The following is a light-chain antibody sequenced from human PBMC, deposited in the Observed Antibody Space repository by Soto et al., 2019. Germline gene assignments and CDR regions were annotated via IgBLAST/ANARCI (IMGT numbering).Light chain of an antibody. CDR3: AAWDDSLSGVV. CDR2: MND. V-gene: IGLV1-47*01. CDR1: SSNVGKNY. Sequence: QSVLTQPPSASGTPGQRVTISCSGSSSNVGKNYVYWYQQLPGTAPKLVMYMNDQRPSGVPDRFAGSKSGTSSSLAISGLRSADEADYSCAAWDDSLSGVVFGGGTKLTVL. J-gene: IGLJ3*02.